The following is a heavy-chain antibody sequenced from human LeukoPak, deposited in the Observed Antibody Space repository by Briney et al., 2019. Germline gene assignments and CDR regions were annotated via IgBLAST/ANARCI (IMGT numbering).Heavy chain of an antibody. CDR1: GFTFSSYN. Sequence: PGGSLRLSCAASGFTFSSYNINWVRQPPGKGLEWLSSISTGSNYIYYADSVRGRFTISRDNAINTLYLQMNSLRPDDTALYYCARMVKGGYDYWGQGTRVTVSS. CDR3: ARMVKGGYDY. CDR2: ISTGSNYI. D-gene: IGHD5-12*01. J-gene: IGHJ4*02. V-gene: IGHV3-21*01.